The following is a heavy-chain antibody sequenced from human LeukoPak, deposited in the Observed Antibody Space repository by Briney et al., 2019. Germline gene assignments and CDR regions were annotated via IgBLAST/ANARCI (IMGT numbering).Heavy chain of an antibody. D-gene: IGHD7-27*01. V-gene: IGHV3-21*01. CDR3: AREITGEAFDI. CDR2: ISSRSSSM. J-gene: IGHJ3*02. CDR1: GLAFSSYS. Sequence: GGSLRLSCAASGLAFSSYSMNWVRQAPGKGLEWVSSISSRSSSMYYADSVKGRFTISRDNAKNSLYLQMNSLRAEDTAVYYCAREITGEAFDIWGQGTMVTVSS.